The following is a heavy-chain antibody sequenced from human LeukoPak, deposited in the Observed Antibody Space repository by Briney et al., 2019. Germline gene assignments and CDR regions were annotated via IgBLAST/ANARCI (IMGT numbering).Heavy chain of an antibody. CDR1: GGSISSYY. J-gene: IGHJ3*02. Sequence: SETLSLTCTVSGGSISSYYWSWIRQPPGKGLEWTGYIYYSGSTNYNPSLKSRVTISVDTSKNQFSLKLSSVTAADTAVYYCARHYSSGYYLDAFDIWGQGTMVTVSS. CDR3: ARHYSSGYYLDAFDI. V-gene: IGHV4-59*08. CDR2: IYYSGST. D-gene: IGHD3-22*01.